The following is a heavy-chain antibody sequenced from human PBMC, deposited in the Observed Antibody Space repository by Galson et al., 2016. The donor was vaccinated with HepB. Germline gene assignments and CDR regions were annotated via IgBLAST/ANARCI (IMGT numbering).Heavy chain of an antibody. D-gene: IGHD3-16*01. V-gene: IGHV4-59*03. Sequence: ETLSLTCAVSGGSISTYSWTWIRQPPGKGLEWIGYIYDNGTTNSNPSLKSRVFISVDTSKNQFSLKLTSVTAADTAVYYCAGPGARMLRNWGQGTLVTVSS. CDR1: GGSISTYS. CDR2: IYDNGTT. J-gene: IGHJ4*02. CDR3: AGPGARMLRN.